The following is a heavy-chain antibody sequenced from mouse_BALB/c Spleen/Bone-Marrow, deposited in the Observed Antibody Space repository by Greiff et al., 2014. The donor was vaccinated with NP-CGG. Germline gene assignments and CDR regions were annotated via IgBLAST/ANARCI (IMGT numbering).Heavy chain of an antibody. CDR2: IYPGDGST. D-gene: IGHD2-13*01. V-gene: IGHV1S56*01. CDR1: GFNIKDTY. CDR3: ARSGGDSMDY. J-gene: IGHJ4*01. Sequence: VQLQQSGAELVKPGASVKLSCTASGFNIKDTYMHRVKQRPGQGLEWIGWIYPGDGSTKYNEKFKGKATLTADKSSSTAYMQLSSLTSENSADYFCARSGGDSMDYWGQGTSVTVSS.